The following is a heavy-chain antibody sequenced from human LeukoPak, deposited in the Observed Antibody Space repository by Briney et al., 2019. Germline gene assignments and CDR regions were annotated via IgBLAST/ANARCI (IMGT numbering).Heavy chain of an antibody. CDR1: TFTFNIYG. Sequence: GGSPRLSCASTFTFNIYGMHWVRQAPGKGLEWVAFIQYDGSKKYYADSVKGRFTISRDNSRNTLSLQMNSLRTEDTAVYYCARDRTAYSYGTLFDYWGQGTLVTVSS. D-gene: IGHD5-12*01. V-gene: IGHV3-30*02. CDR2: IQYDGSKK. J-gene: IGHJ4*02. CDR3: ARDRTAYSYGTLFDY.